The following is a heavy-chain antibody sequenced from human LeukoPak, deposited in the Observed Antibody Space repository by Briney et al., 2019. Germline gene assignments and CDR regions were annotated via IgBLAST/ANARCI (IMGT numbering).Heavy chain of an antibody. CDR3: ARDLSYYDSSGDFDY. CDR1: GYTFTGYY. V-gene: IGHV1-2*02. J-gene: IGHJ4*02. D-gene: IGHD3-22*01. CDR2: INPNSGGT. Sequence: GASVKVSCKASGYTFTGYYMHWVRQAPGQGLEWMGWINPNSGGTNYAQKLQGRVTMTRDTSISTAYMELSRLRSDDTAVYYCARDLSYYDSSGDFDYWGQGTLVTVSS.